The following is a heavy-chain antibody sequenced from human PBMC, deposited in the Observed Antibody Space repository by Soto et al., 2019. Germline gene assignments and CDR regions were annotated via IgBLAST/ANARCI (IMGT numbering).Heavy chain of an antibody. D-gene: IGHD4-17*01. CDR1: GYTFTDYY. V-gene: IGHV1-2*04. Sequence: QVHLVQSGAELKKPGASVKVSCKASGYTFTDYYIHWVRQAPGQGLEWMGWINPNNGGTNYAQKFQGWVTITRDTSISTAYMALSRLRSDGTAVYYCARGSYGDYEFDWFDLWGQGTLVTVSS. J-gene: IGHJ5*02. CDR3: ARGSYGDYEFDWFDL. CDR2: INPNNGGT.